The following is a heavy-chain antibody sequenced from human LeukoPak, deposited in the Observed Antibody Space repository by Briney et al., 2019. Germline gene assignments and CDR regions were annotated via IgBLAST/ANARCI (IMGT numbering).Heavy chain of an antibody. D-gene: IGHD3-10*01. J-gene: IGHJ5*02. CDR1: GGSISSGGYY. V-gene: IGHV4-31*03. Sequence: SETLSLTCTVSGGSISSGGYYWSWIRQHPGKGLEWIGYIYYSGSTYYNPSLKSRVIISVDTSKNQFSLKLSSVTAADTAVYYCARGGGDRLWFGELFTSNNWFDPWGQGTLVTVSS. CDR3: ARGGGDRLWFGELFTSNNWFDP. CDR2: IYYSGST.